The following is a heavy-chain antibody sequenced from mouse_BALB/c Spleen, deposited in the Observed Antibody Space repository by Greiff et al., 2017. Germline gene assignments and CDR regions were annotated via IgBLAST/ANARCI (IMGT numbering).Heavy chain of an antibody. D-gene: IGHD2-4*01. V-gene: IGHV1S137*01. CDR2: ISTYYGDA. Sequence: VQRVESGAELVRPGVSVKISCKGSGYTFTDYAMHWVKQSHAKSLEWIGVISTYYGDASYNQKFKGKATMTVDKSSSTAYMELARLTSEDSAIYYCARSTMITNYAMDYWGQGTSVTVSS. CDR3: ARSTMITNYAMDY. CDR1: GYTFTDYA. J-gene: IGHJ4*01.